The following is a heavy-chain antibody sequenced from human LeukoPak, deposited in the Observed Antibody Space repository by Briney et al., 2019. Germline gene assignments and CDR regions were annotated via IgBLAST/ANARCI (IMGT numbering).Heavy chain of an antibody. CDR3: ARGVGYCSSTSCLQH. D-gene: IGHD2-2*03. V-gene: IGHV3-74*01. CDR1: GFTFSSYW. Sequence: GGSLRLSCAASGFTFSSYWMHWVRQAPGKGLVWVSRINTDGSSTSYADPVKGRFTISRDNAKNTLYLQMNSLRAEDTAVYYCARGVGYCSSTSCLQHWGQGTLVTVSS. J-gene: IGHJ1*01. CDR2: INTDGSST.